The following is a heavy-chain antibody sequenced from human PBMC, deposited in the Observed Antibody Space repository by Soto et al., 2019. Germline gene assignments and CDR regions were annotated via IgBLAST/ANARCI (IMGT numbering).Heavy chain of an antibody. CDR3: AHMNNSYPIDY. CDR2: IYWNNDI. V-gene: IGHV2-5*01. D-gene: IGHD1-20*01. CDR1: GFSLITYGVG. J-gene: IGHJ4*02. Sequence: SGPTLVNPTQTLTLTCSFSGFSLITYGVGVGWIRQPPGKAPEWLALIYWNNDIRYSPSLHNRLTITKDTSKNQVVLTMTNMDSVDTATYHCAHMNNSYPIDYWGQGTLVTVSS.